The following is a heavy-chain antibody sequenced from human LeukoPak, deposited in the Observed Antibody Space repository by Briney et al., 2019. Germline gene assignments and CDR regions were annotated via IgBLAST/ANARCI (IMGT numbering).Heavy chain of an antibody. Sequence: GGSLRLSCAASGFTFSSYGMHWVRQAPGKGLEWVAFIWYDGSNTYYADSVKGRFTISRDNAKNSLYLQMNSLRAEDTAVYYCARDLEYCSSTSCYPIDAFDIWGQGTMVTVSS. CDR1: GFTFSSYG. D-gene: IGHD2-2*01. CDR2: IWYDGSNT. V-gene: IGHV3-33*01. J-gene: IGHJ3*02. CDR3: ARDLEYCSSTSCYPIDAFDI.